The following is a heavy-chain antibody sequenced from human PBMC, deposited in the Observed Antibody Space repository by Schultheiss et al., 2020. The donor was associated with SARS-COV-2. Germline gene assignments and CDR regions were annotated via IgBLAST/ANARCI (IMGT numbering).Heavy chain of an antibody. Sequence: ETLSLTCTVSGGSISSSSYYWGWIRQPPGKGLEWVSAISGSGGSTYYADSVKGRFTISRDNSRDTLYLQMNNVRAEDTAVYYCARDLGCDYWGQGTLVTVSS. CDR3: ARDLGCDY. D-gene: IGHD6-19*01. J-gene: IGHJ4*02. CDR2: ISGSGGST. V-gene: IGHV3-23*01. CDR1: GGSISSSSYY.